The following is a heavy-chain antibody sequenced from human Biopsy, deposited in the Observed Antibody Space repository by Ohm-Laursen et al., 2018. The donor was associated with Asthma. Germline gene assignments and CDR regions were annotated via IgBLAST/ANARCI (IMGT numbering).Heavy chain of an antibody. Sequence: LRLSCTASGFTVSTNGMSWVRQPPGKGLEWVSVIYSGGVTYYADSVQGRVTISRDNSKNTLSLQMNSLRAEDTAVYYCARAYGGSFFSGSFDIWGQGTMVTVSS. CDR2: IYSGGVT. CDR1: GFTVSTNG. CDR3: ARAYGGSFFSGSFDI. V-gene: IGHV3-53*01. J-gene: IGHJ3*02. D-gene: IGHD4-23*01.